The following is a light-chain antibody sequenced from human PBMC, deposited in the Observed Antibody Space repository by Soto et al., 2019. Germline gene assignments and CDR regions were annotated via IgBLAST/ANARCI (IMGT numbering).Light chain of an antibody. CDR3: SSYTSSSTLYV. CDR2: EVS. Sequence: QSALTQPASVSGSPGQSITISCTGTSSDVGGYNYVSWYQQHPGKAPKLMISEVSNRPSGVSNHFSGSKSGNTASLTISGLQAEDEADYYCSSYTSSSTLYVFGTGTKLTVL. CDR1: SSDVGGYNY. V-gene: IGLV2-14*01. J-gene: IGLJ1*01.